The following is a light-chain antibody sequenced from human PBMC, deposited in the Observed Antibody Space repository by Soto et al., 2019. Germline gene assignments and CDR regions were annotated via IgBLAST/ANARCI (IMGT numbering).Light chain of an antibody. V-gene: IGKV3-15*01. CDR2: SAS. CDR3: QQYKEWRT. Sequence: IVMVQSPATLSVSPGESVILSCRACQNIDTKLAWYRQRPGQAPRLLIYSASIRATGIPARFSGSGSGTEFTLTISGLQSEDFAVYYCQQYKEWRTFGQGTNVDI. CDR1: QNIDTK. J-gene: IGKJ1*01.